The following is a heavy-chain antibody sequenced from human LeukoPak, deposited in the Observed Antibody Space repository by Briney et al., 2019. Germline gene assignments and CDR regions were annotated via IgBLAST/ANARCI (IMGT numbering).Heavy chain of an antibody. V-gene: IGHV4-39*01. J-gene: IGHJ5*02. CDR1: GGSIGSSNYY. CDR3: ARHGALCTGGSCTRFDP. D-gene: IGHD2-15*01. CDR2: IYYSGST. Sequence: SETLSLTCTVSGGSIGSSNYYWGWIRQPPGKGLEWIGTIYYSGSTYYNSSLKSRVTISVDTSKNHFSLKVGSVTATDTAMYYCARHGALCTGGSCTRFDPWGQGTLVTVSS.